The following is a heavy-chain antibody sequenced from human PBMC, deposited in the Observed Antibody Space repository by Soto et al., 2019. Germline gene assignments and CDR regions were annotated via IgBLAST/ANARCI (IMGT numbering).Heavy chain of an antibody. D-gene: IGHD6-19*01. CDR3: ATDRGVAPPVAGNTHYYYYMAV. J-gene: IGHJ6*03. Sequence: QDQLVQSGVEVKKPGASVKVSCKASGYSFTNYGITWVRQAPGQGFEWMGWISAYNCNTNYAQKFQGRVTMTTDASTSTAYLELRSLRSDDTAVYYCATDRGVAPPVAGNTHYYYYMAVWGKGTTVTVSS. V-gene: IGHV1-18*01. CDR2: ISAYNCNT. CDR1: GYSFTNYG.